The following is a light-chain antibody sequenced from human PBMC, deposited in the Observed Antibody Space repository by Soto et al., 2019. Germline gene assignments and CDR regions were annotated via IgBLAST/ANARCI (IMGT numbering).Light chain of an antibody. CDR1: KIGRKS. J-gene: IGLJ2*01. V-gene: IGLV3-21*02. Sequence: SYELTQPPSLSVAPGQTAKITCGGAKIGRKSVHWYQQKSGQAPVLVVYEDGARPSGIPERFSGSNSGNTATLTISRVEVGDEADYFCQVWDSDLHVVFGGGTKVTVL. CDR2: EDG. CDR3: QVWDSDLHVV.